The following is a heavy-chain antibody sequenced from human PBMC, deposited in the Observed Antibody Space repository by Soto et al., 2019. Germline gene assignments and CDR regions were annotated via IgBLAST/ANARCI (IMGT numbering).Heavy chain of an antibody. CDR1: GFTFSSYG. D-gene: IGHD5-12*01. J-gene: IGHJ3*02. V-gene: IGHV3-33*01. CDR2: IWYDGSNK. CDR3: ARELNSGYDNDAFDI. Sequence: QVQLVESGGGVVQPGRSLRLSCAASGFTFSSYGMHWVRQAPGKGLEWVAVIWYDGSNKYYADSLKGRFTISRDNSKNTLYLQMNSLRAEDTAVYYCARELNSGYDNDAFDIWGQGTMVTVSS.